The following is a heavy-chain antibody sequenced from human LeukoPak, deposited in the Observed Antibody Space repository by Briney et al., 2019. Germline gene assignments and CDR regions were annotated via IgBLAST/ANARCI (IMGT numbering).Heavy chain of an antibody. V-gene: IGHV4-59*12. J-gene: IGHJ4*02. CDR3: ARESDLLVVPAAIRVFDS. CDR2: MYDSGST. Sequence: PSETLSLTCTVSGGSLSSYYWNWIRQTPGKGLEWIGYMYDSGSTKYNPSLKSRVTISVDTSKNQFFLRLTSVTAADTAVYYCARESDLLVVPAAIRVFDSWGQGTLVTVSS. CDR1: GGSLSSYY. D-gene: IGHD2-2*02.